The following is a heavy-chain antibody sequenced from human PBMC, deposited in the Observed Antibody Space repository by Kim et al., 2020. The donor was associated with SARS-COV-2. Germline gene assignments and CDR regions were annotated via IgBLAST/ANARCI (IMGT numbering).Heavy chain of an antibody. J-gene: IGHJ6*02. CDR2: IYTSATT. CDR3: ARLGPVTANYYYGMDV. D-gene: IGHD2-21*02. CDR1: GFFVSNTY. Sequence: GGSLRLSCAASGFFVSNTYLSWVRQAPGKGLEWVSVIYTSATTYYADSVRGRFTISRDNSRNTVYLQMNSLRAEDTAVDYCARLGPVTANYYYGMDVWG. V-gene: IGHV3-53*01.